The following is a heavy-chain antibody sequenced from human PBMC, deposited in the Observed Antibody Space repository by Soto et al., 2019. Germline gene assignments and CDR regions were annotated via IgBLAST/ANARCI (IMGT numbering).Heavy chain of an antibody. J-gene: IGHJ1*01. D-gene: IGHD1-1*01. CDR3: VRAEPTRYFQH. CDR1: GLTFSSYA. CDR2: ISGSGGST. V-gene: IGHV3-23*01. Sequence: HPGGSLRLSCAASGLTFSSYAMSWVRQAPGKGLEWVSGISGSGGSTYYADSVKGRFTISRDNSKNTLYLQMNSLRAEDTAVYYCVRAEPTRYFQHWGQGTLVTVSS.